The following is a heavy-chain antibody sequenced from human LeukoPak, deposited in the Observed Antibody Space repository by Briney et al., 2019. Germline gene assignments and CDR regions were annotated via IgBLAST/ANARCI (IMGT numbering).Heavy chain of an antibody. Sequence: ASVKVSCKASGYTFTGYYMHWVRQAPGQGLEWMGWINPNSGGTNYAQKFQGRVTMTRDTSISTAYMELSRLRSDDTAVYYCARAEGQYSSSPVAAFDIWGQGTMVAVSS. CDR2: INPNSGGT. J-gene: IGHJ3*02. CDR3: ARAEGQYSSSPVAAFDI. D-gene: IGHD6-6*01. V-gene: IGHV1-2*02. CDR1: GYTFTGYY.